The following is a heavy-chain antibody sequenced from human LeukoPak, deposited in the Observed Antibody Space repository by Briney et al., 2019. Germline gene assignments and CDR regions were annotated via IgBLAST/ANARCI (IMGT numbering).Heavy chain of an antibody. V-gene: IGHV1-8*01. Sequence: GASVKVSCKASGYTFTDYFIHWVRQATGQGLEWMGWMNPNSGNTGYAQKFQGRVTMTRNTSISTAYMELSSLRSEDTAVYYCARGRVVPLVAATPGYVDYWGQGTLVTVSS. CDR3: ARGRVVPLVAATPGYVDY. D-gene: IGHD2-15*01. J-gene: IGHJ4*02. CDR2: MNPNSGNT. CDR1: GYTFTDYF.